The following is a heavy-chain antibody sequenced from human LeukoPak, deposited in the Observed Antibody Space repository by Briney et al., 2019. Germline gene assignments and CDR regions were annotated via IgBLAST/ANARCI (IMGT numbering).Heavy chain of an antibody. D-gene: IGHD3-9*01. CDR1: GGSISTSNYY. CDR3: ASPGAYYDISWGTYFDY. Sequence: PSETLSLTCTVSGGSISTSNYYWGWIRQPPGKGLEWIGNIFYSGSTYYSPSLKSRVTISVDTSKNQFSLKLSSVTAADTAVYYCASPGAYYDISWGTYFDYWVQGTLVTVSS. CDR2: IFYSGST. V-gene: IGHV4-39*01. J-gene: IGHJ4*02.